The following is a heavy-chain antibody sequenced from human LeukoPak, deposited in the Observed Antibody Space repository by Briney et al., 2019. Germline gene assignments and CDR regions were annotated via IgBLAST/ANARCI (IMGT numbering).Heavy chain of an antibody. J-gene: IGHJ4*02. Sequence: RSGGSLRLSCAASGFTFSSYAMSWVRQAPGKGLEWVSGISGSGGNTYYADSVKGRFTISRDNSKNTLYLQMNSLRAEDTAVYYCAKAFGLTTVTKFDYWGQGTLVTVSS. CDR2: ISGSGGNT. V-gene: IGHV3-23*01. CDR1: GFTFSSYA. D-gene: IGHD4-17*01. CDR3: AKAFGLTTVTKFDY.